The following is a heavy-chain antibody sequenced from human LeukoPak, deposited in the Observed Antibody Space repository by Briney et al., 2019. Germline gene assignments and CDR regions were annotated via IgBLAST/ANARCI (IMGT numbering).Heavy chain of an antibody. CDR2: ISSSSSYI. CDR1: GFTFSSYS. CDR3: AKDRSIAAGDDAFDI. Sequence: GGSLRLSCAASGFTFSSYSMNWVRQAPGKGLEWVSSISSSSSYIYYADSVKGRFTFSRDNSKNTLYLQMNSLRAEDTAVYYCAKDRSIAAGDDAFDIRGQGTMVTVSS. V-gene: IGHV3-21*04. D-gene: IGHD6-13*01. J-gene: IGHJ3*02.